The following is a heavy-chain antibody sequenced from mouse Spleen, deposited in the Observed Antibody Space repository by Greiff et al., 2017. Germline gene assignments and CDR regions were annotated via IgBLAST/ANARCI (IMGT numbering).Heavy chain of an antibody. J-gene: IGHJ3*01. Sequence: VMLVESGPGLVQPSQSLSITCTVSGFSLTSNGVHWVRQSPGKGLEWLGVIWSGGSTDYNAAFISRLSISKDNSKSQVFFKMNSLQADDTAIYYCARDPLAYWGQGTLVTVSA. V-gene: IGHV2-2*01. CDR3: ARDPLAY. CDR1: GFSLTSNG. CDR2: IWSGGST.